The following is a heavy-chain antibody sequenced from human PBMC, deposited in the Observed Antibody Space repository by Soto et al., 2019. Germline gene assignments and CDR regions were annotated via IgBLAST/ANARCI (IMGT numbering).Heavy chain of an antibody. D-gene: IGHD6-13*01. Sequence: QVQLQESGPGLVKPSETLSLTCTVSGGSIRDFHWIWIRQPPGKGLEWIGPFYFSETTNSDPSLKGRVTVAVDSSKSHFSLKLVSVTAEDTAIYKCTRSNTDSSSPDYRGQSYLVNVSS. J-gene: IGHJ4*02. CDR2: FYFSETT. CDR3: TRSNTDSSSPDY. V-gene: IGHV4-59*08. CDR1: GGSIRDFH.